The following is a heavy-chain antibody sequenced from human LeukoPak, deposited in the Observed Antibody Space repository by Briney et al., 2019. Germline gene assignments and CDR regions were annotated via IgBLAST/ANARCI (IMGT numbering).Heavy chain of an antibody. D-gene: IGHD6-13*01. Sequence: GASVKVSCKASGHTFTCYYMHWVRQAPGQGLEWMGWINPNSGGTNYAQKFQGRVTMTRDTSIRTAYMELSRLRSDDTAVYYCARAPSSAAGTSHVVYWGQGTLVTVSS. CDR1: GHTFTCYY. CDR3: ARAPSSAAGTSHVVY. J-gene: IGHJ4*02. V-gene: IGHV1-2*02. CDR2: INPNSGGT.